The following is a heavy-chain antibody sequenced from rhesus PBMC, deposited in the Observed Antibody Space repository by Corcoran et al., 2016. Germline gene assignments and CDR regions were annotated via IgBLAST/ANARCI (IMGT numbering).Heavy chain of an antibody. Sequence: EVQLVQSGAEVKRPGESLKIACKTSGYSFTSYWISWVRQMPGKGREWMGAIAPSASDTSSSPSFQGPVTISADKSIRTPYLQWSSLKASDSATYYCAKGVRYYGLDSWGQGVVVTVSS. CDR1: GYSFTSYW. CDR2: IAPSASDT. J-gene: IGHJ6*01. V-gene: IGHV5-2*01. CDR3: AKGVRYYGLDS.